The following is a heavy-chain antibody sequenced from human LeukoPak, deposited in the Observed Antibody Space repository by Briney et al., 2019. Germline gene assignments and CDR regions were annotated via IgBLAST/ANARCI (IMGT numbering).Heavy chain of an antibody. CDR1: GFTFSSYA. J-gene: IGHJ4*02. D-gene: IGHD1-26*01. V-gene: IGHV3-30-3*01. Sequence: PGGSLRLSCAASGFTFSSYAMHWVRLAPGKGLEWVAVISYDGSNKYYADSVKGRFTISRDNSKNTLYLQMNSLRAEDTAVYYCARNRELPADYWGQGTLVTVSS. CDR3: ARNRELPADY. CDR2: ISYDGSNK.